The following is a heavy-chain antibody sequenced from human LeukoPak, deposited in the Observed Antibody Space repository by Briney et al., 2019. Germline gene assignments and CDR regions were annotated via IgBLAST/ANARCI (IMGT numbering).Heavy chain of an antibody. V-gene: IGHV3-11*04. Sequence: PGGSLRLSCAASGFTFSDYYMSWIRQAPGKGLEWVSYIGRSGTTIHYADSVMGRFTISRDNSKNSLYLQMNSLRAEDTAVYYCAVSGVSTIAFDYWGQGTLVTVSS. D-gene: IGHD3-3*01. CDR2: IGRSGTTI. J-gene: IGHJ4*02. CDR3: AVSGVSTIAFDY. CDR1: GFTFSDYY.